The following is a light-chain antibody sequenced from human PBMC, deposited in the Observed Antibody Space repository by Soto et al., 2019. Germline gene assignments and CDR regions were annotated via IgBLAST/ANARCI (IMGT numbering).Light chain of an antibody. J-gene: IGLJ2*01. CDR1: SSDVGDNNY. V-gene: IGLV2-8*01. CDR2: EVN. CDR3: SSFAGNNNFV. Sequence: QSALTQPPSASGSPGQSVTISCTGTSSDVGDNNYVSWYQQHPGKAPKLIIYEVNKRPSVVPDRFSGSKSGNTASLTVSGLQAEYEADYYCSSFAGNNNFVFGGGTKLTVL.